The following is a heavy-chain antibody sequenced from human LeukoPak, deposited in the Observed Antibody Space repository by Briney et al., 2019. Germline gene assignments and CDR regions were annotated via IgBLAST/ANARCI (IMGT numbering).Heavy chain of an antibody. D-gene: IGHD3-22*01. Sequence: PSETLSLTCTVSGGSISSGGYYWSWIRQPPGKGLEWIGYIYHSGSTYYNPSLKSRITISVDRSKNQFSLKLSSVTAADTAVYYCARTLYDSSGYDYPDAFDIWGRGTLVTVSS. J-gene: IGHJ3*02. CDR3: ARTLYDSSGYDYPDAFDI. V-gene: IGHV4-30-2*01. CDR2: IYHSGST. CDR1: GGSISSGGYY.